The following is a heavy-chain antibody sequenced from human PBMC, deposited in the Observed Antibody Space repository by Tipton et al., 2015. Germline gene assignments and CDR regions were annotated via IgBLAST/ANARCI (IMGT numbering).Heavy chain of an antibody. CDR3: ARDLEHGMDV. CDR2: ISYTETS. J-gene: IGHJ6*02. CDR1: GGSVSSGSYY. Sequence: TLSLTCTVSGGSVSSGSYYWSWIRQPPGKGLEWIGYISYTETSHYNASLKSRVTISIDTPKNQFSLKLSSVTAADTAVYYCARDLEHGMDVWGQGTTVTVSS. D-gene: IGHD5-24*01. V-gene: IGHV4-61*01.